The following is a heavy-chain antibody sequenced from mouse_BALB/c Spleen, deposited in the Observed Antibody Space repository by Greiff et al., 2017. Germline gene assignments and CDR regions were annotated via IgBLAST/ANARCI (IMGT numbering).Heavy chain of an antibody. CDR1: GYTFTSYV. D-gene: IGHD2-14*01. CDR2: INPYNDGT. J-gene: IGHJ2*01. CDR3: ASYYRYDEGGFDY. V-gene: IGHV1-14*01. Sequence: VQLQQSGPELVKPGASVKMSCKASGYTFTSYVMHWVKQKPGQGLEWIGYINPYNDGTKYNEKFKGKATLTSDKSSSTAYMELRSLTSEDSAVYYCASYYRYDEGGFDYWGQGNTLTVSS.